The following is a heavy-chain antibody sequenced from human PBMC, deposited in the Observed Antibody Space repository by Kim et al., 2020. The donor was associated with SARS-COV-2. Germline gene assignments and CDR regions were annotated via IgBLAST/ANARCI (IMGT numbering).Heavy chain of an antibody. D-gene: IGHD3-16*01. CDR2: MNPNSGNT. CDR1: GYTFTSYD. CDR3: ARQGYDYVWGSYGRDAFDI. V-gene: IGHV1-8*01. J-gene: IGHJ3*02. Sequence: ASVKVSCKASGYTFTSYDINWVRQATGQGLEWMGWMNPNSGNTGYAQKFQGRVTMTRNTSISTAYMELSSLRSEDTAVYYCARQGYDYVWGSYGRDAFDIWGQGTMVTVSS.